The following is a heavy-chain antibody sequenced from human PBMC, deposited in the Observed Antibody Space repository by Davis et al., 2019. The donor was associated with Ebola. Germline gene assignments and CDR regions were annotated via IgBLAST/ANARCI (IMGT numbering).Heavy chain of an antibody. D-gene: IGHD3-16*02. Sequence: AASVKVSCKASGYTFTNYGINWVRQAPGRGLEWMGWISDYNGNTNYAQKLQGRVTMTTDTSTSTAYMELRSLRSDDTAVYYCARAPYYDYIWGSYRKKYYFDYWGQGTLVTVSS. CDR2: ISDYNGNT. J-gene: IGHJ4*02. CDR3: ARAPYYDYIWGSYRKKYYFDY. CDR1: GYTFTNYG. V-gene: IGHV1-18*01.